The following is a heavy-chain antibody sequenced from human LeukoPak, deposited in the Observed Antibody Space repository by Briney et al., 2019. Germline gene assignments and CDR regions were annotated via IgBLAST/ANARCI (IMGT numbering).Heavy chain of an antibody. V-gene: IGHV5-51*01. CDR1: GYSFTSYW. D-gene: IGHD1-26*01. CDR3: ARRRDLYSGSYYPFDY. J-gene: IGHJ4*02. CDR2: IYPGDSDA. Sequence: GESLKISCKGSGYSFTSYWIGWVRQMPGKGLEWMGIIYPGDSDARYSPSFQGQVTISADKSISTAYLQWSSLKASDTAMYYCARRRDLYSGSYYPFDYWGQGALVTVSS.